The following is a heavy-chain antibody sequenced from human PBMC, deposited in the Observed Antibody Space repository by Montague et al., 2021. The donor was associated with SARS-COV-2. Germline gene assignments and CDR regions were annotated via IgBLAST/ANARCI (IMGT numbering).Heavy chain of an antibody. CDR2: LSTTGGST. J-gene: IGHJ4*02. CDR3: AKDGSVASTGYFDS. Sequence: SLRLSCAASGFTFSDYAMAWVRQAPGKGLEWVSILSTTGGSTYYADSVKGRFIISRDNSKNALYLQMNSLRAEDTARYYCAKDGSVASTGYFDSWSQGTLVTVSS. V-gene: IGHV3-23*01. D-gene: IGHD4-23*01. CDR1: GFTFSDYA.